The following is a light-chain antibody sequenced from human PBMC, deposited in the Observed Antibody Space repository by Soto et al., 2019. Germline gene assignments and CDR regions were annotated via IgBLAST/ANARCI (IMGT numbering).Light chain of an antibody. CDR3: QQYGGSPLWT. Sequence: IVLPQSPGTLSLSPGESSTLSCRARQSVSSTYLAWYQQKPGQAPRLLIYGASSRATGIPDRFSGSGSGTDFTLTISRLEPEDFAVYYCQQYGGSPLWTFDQGNKVDIK. CDR1: QSVSSTY. V-gene: IGKV3-20*01. J-gene: IGKJ1*01. CDR2: GAS.